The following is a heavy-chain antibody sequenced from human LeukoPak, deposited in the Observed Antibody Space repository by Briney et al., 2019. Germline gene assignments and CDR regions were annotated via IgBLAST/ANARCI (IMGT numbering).Heavy chain of an antibody. V-gene: IGHV3-30*04. Sequence: PGGSLRVSCAASGVTFSSYAMHWVRQTPGKGLGWGADISYDGSNKYYADSWKGRFTISRDNSKNTRYLQMNSLRAEDTAVYYCAREYQWVVGVDYWGQGTLDTVSS. CDR2: ISYDGSNK. CDR3: AREYQWVVGVDY. D-gene: IGHD6-19*01. J-gene: IGHJ4*02. CDR1: GVTFSSYA.